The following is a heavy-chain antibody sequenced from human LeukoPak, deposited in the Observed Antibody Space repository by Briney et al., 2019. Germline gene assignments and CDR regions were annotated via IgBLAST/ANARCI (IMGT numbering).Heavy chain of an antibody. CDR3: ARVTSGARYNWFDA. Sequence: ASVKVSCKASGYTFTSYDINWVRQATGQGLEWMGYMSPSNGYAEFGQRFQGRVTMTRNTSTSTAYMELSSLRSEDMAVYYCARVTSGARYNWFDAWGPGTLVTVSS. V-gene: IGHV1-8*01. CDR1: GYTFTSYD. CDR2: MSPSNGYA. D-gene: IGHD1-26*01. J-gene: IGHJ5*02.